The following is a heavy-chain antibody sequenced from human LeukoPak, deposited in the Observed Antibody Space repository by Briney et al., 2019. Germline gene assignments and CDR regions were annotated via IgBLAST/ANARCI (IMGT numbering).Heavy chain of an antibody. V-gene: IGHV3-30-3*01. J-gene: IGHJ4*02. CDR3: ARARLGTLYYFDY. D-gene: IGHD1-26*01. CDR2: ISYDGSNK. CDR1: GFTFSSYA. Sequence: GRSLRLSCAASGFTFSSYAMHWVRQAPGKGLEWVAVISYDGSNKYYADSVKGRFTISRDNSKNTLYLQMNSLRAADTAVYYCARARLGTLYYFDYWGQGTLVTVSS.